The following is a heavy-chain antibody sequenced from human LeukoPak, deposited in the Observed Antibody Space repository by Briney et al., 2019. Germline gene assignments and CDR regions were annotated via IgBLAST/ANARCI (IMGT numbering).Heavy chain of an antibody. CDR3: ARRRELLGWFDP. J-gene: IGHJ5*02. V-gene: IGHV4-34*01. Sequence: PSETLSLTCAVYGGSFSGYYWSWIRQPPGKGLEWIGEINHSGSTNYNPSLKSRVTISVDTSKNQFSLKLSSVTAADTAVYYCARRRELLGWFDPWGQGTLVTVSS. D-gene: IGHD1-26*01. CDR1: GGSFSGYY. CDR2: INHSGST.